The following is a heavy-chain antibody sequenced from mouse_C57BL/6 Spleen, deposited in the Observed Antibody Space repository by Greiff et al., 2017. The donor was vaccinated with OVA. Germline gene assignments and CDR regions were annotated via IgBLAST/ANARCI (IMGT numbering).Heavy chain of an antibody. CDR1: GYTFTSYW. CDR2: IDPSDSYT. V-gene: IGHV1-59*01. J-gene: IGHJ2*01. CDR3: AREDDGYPGDY. Sequence: QVQLQQPGAELVRPGTSVKLSYKASGYTFTSYWMHWVKQRPGQGLEWIGVIDPSDSYTNYNQKFKGKATLTVDTSSSTAYMQLSSLTSEDSAVYYCAREDDGYPGDYWGQGTTLTVSS. D-gene: IGHD2-3*01.